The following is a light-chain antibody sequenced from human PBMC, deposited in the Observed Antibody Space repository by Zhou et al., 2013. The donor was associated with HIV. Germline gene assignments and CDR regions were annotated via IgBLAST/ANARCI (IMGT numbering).Light chain of an antibody. V-gene: IGKV1-33*01. Sequence: DIHLTHSPPSLSASLGDRVTITCQASHDINNHLNWFQQKPGKPPKLLMYDASTLETGVSSRFSGLGSGTDLLSSSTTCDLRMLGLFCQQYHSLPVTFGGRTEVEI. J-gene: IGKJ4*01. CDR3: QQYHSLPVT. CDR2: DAS. CDR1: HDINNH.